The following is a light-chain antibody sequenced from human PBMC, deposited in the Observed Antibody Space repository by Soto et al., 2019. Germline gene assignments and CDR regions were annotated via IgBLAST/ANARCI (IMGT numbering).Light chain of an antibody. Sequence: EIIMTQSPATLSVSPGETATLSCRASQSVSSDLAWLQQKPGQSPRLLIYDASTRATAVPARFSVSGFGTEFTLTISGLQSEDFAVYYCQQYINWPRTFGQGTRVEIK. CDR1: QSVSSD. J-gene: IGKJ1*01. V-gene: IGKV3-15*01. CDR3: QQYINWPRT. CDR2: DAS.